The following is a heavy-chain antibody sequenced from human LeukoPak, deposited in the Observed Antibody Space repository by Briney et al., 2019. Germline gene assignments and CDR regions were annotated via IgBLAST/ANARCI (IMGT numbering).Heavy chain of an antibody. CDR2: ISYDGSNK. D-gene: IGHD2-2*01. CDR1: GFTFSSYA. J-gene: IGHJ6*02. CDR3: ARVYCLSTSCPSQNYYYYAMDV. V-gene: IGHV3-30*04. Sequence: GRSLRLSCAASGFTFSSYAMHWVRQAPGKGLEWVAVISYDGSNKYYADSVKGRLTISRDNSKNTLYLQMNSLRPEDTAVYYCARVYCLSTSCPSQNYYYYAMDVWGQGTTITVSS.